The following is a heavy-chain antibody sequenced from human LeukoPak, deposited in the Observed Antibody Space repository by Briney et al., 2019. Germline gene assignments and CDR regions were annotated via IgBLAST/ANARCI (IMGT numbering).Heavy chain of an antibody. D-gene: IGHD3-10*01. J-gene: IGHJ6*03. CDR1: GFTFSSYG. Sequence: GGSLRLSCAASGFTFSSYGMHWVRQAPGKGLEWVAFIRYDGSNKYHADSVKGRFTISRDNSKNTLYLQMNSLRAEDTAVYYCAKDGEGPPYYYYYMDVWGKGTTVTISS. V-gene: IGHV3-30*02. CDR3: AKDGEGPPYYYYYMDV. CDR2: IRYDGSNK.